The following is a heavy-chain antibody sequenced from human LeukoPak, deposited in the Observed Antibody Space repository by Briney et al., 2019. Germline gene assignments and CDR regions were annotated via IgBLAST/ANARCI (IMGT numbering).Heavy chain of an antibody. J-gene: IGHJ5*02. D-gene: IGHD3-10*01. Sequence: PSETLSLTCAVYGGSFSSYYWSWIRQPPGKGLEWIGEINHSGSTNYNPSLKSRVTISVDTSKNQFSLKLSPVTAADTAVYYCARGRYYYGSGSAGNWFDPWGQGTLVTVSS. CDR1: GGSFSSYY. CDR2: INHSGST. V-gene: IGHV4-34*01. CDR3: ARGRYYYGSGSAGNWFDP.